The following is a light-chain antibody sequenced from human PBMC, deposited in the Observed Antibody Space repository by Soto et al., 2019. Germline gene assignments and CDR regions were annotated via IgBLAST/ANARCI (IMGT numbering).Light chain of an antibody. CDR2: GAS. V-gene: IGKV3-20*01. J-gene: IGKJ2*01. Sequence: EIVLTQSPGTLSLSPGERGTLSCRASQSVSSNYLAWYQQKPGQAPRLLIYGASSRATGIPDRFSGSGSGTDFTLTISRLEPEDCAVYYCEQYGSSHTFCQGTKLEIK. CDR1: QSVSSNY. CDR3: EQYGSSHT.